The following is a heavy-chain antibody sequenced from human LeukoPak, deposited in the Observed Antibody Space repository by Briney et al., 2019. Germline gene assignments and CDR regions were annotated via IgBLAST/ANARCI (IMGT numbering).Heavy chain of an antibody. CDR2: ISGSGGST. CDR3: AKDRYYDSSGYSPFGY. J-gene: IGHJ4*02. CDR1: GFTFSSYA. V-gene: IGHV3-23*01. D-gene: IGHD3-22*01. Sequence: GGSLRLSCAASGFTFSSYAMSWVRQAPGKGLEWVSAISGSGGSTYYADSVKGRFTISRDNSKNTLYLQMNSLRAKDTAVYYCAKDRYYDSSGYSPFGYWGQGTLVTVSS.